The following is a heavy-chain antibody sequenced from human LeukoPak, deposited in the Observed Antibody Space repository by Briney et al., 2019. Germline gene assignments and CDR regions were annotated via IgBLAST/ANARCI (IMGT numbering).Heavy chain of an antibody. Sequence: GGSLRLSCAASGFTFSSYSMNWVRQAPGKGLEWVSSISSSSSNIYYADSVKGRFTISRDNAKNTLYLQMNSLRAEDTAVYYCARAPYGSGSYSDYWGQGTLVTVSS. V-gene: IGHV3-21*01. D-gene: IGHD3-10*01. CDR3: ARAPYGSGSYSDY. CDR1: GFTFSSYS. J-gene: IGHJ4*02. CDR2: ISSSSSNI.